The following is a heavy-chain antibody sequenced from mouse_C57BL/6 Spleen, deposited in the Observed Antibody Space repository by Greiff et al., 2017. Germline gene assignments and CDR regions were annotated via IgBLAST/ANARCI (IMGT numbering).Heavy chain of an antibody. CDR3: ARGGLRPWVAY. J-gene: IGHJ3*01. Sequence: VQLQQPGAELVRPGSSVKLSCKASGYTFTSYWMHWVKQRPIQGLEWIGNIDPSDSETHYNQKFKDKATLTVDKSSSTAYMQLSSLTSEDSAVYYCARGGLRPWVAYWGQGTLVTVSA. CDR2: IDPSDSET. CDR1: GYTFTSYW. D-gene: IGHD2-4*01. V-gene: IGHV1-52*01.